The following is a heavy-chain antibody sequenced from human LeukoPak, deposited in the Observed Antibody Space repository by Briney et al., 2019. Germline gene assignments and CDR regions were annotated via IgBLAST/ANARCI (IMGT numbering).Heavy chain of an antibody. V-gene: IGHV4-31*03. CDR3: ARDGVDSVNIVPVPAAIDY. J-gene: IGHJ4*02. D-gene: IGHD2-2*01. CDR2: IYYSGST. Sequence: SETLSLTCTVSGGSISSGGYYWSWIRQHPGKGLEWIGYIYYSGSTYYNPSLKSRVTISVDTSKNQFSLKLSSVAAADTAVYYCARDGVDSVNIVPVPAAIDYWGRGTLVTVSS. CDR1: GGSISSGGYY.